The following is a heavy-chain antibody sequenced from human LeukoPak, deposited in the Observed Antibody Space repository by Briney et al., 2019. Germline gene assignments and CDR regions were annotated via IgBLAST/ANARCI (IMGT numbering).Heavy chain of an antibody. V-gene: IGHV4-31*03. D-gene: IGHD6-19*01. CDR2: IYYSGST. Sequence: SETLSLTCTVSGGSISSGGYYWSWIRQHPGKGLEWIGYIYYSGSTYYNPSLKSRVTISVDTSKNQFSLKLSSVTAADTAVYYCARPYSSGWYWFDPWGQGTLVTVSS. CDR1: GGSISSGGYY. CDR3: ARPYSSGWYWFDP. J-gene: IGHJ5*02.